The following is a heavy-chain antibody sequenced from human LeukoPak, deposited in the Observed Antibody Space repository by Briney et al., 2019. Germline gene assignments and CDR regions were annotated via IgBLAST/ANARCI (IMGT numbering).Heavy chain of an antibody. CDR1: GGSISSSSYY. CDR2: IYHSGST. CDR3: AGGVVLGYGSGSSFDY. Sequence: SETLSLTCTVSGGSISSSSYYWGWLRQPPGKGLEWIGSIYHSGSTYYNPSLKSRVTISVDTSKNQFSLKLSSVTAADTAVYYCAGGVVLGYGSGSSFDYWGQGTLVTVSS. J-gene: IGHJ4*02. V-gene: IGHV4-39*07. D-gene: IGHD3-10*01.